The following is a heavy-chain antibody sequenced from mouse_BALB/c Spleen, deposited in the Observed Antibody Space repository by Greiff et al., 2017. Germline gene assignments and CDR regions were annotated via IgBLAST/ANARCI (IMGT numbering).Heavy chain of an antibody. CDR3: ARGEGYGDYFDY. CDR2: ISSGGST. J-gene: IGHJ2*01. Sequence: EVQLVESGGGLVKPGGSLKLSCAASGFTFSSYAMPWVRQTPEKRLEWVASISSGGSTYYPDSVKGRFTISRDNTKNNLYLQMSSLKSEDTAMYYCARGEGYGDYFDYWGQGTTLTVSS. V-gene: IGHV5-6-5*01. D-gene: IGHD1-1*01. CDR1: GFTFSSYA.